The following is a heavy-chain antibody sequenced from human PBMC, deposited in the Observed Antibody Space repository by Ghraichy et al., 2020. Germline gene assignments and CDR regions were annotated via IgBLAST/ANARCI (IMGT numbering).Heavy chain of an antibody. CDR1: GGSISSSSYY. D-gene: IGHD6-19*01. V-gene: IGHV4-39*01. CDR2: IYYSGST. Sequence: SETLSLTCTVSGGSISSSSYYWGWIRQPPGKGLEWIGSIYYSGSTYYNPSLKSRVTISVDTSKNQFSLKLSSVTAADTAVYYCVSSGWQTTFDYWGQGTLVTVSS. CDR3: VSSGWQTTFDY. J-gene: IGHJ4*02.